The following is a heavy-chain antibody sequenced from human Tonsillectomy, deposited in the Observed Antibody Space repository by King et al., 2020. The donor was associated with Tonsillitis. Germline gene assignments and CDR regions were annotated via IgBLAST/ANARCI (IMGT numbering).Heavy chain of an antibody. Sequence: QLVQSGAEVKKPGESVKISCKGAGYSFTNYWIGWVRQMPGKGLEWMGVIYPGDSETRYSPSFQGQVTISADKSIRIVYLQWSNLKASDTAMYYCARHQVAPPRGTPATFAFAIWGQGTMVTVSS. J-gene: IGHJ3*02. CDR3: ARHQVAPPRGTPATFAFAI. D-gene: IGHD1-26*01. CDR2: IYPGDSET. V-gene: IGHV5-51*01. CDR1: GYSFTNYW.